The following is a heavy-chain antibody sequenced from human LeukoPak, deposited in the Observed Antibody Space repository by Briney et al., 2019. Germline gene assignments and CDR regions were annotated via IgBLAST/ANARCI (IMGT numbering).Heavy chain of an antibody. CDR1: GFTFSGSA. D-gene: IGHD3-10*01. J-gene: IGHJ6*03. V-gene: IGHV3-73*01. Sequence: PGGSLKLSCAASGFTFSGSAMHWVRQASGKGLEWVGRIRSKANSYATAYAASVKGRFTISRDDSKNTAYLQMNSLKTEDTAVYYCTRDSGSGSNYLHNYYYYYYMDVWGKGTTVTISS. CDR3: TRDSGSGSNYLHNYYYYYYMDV. CDR2: IRSKANSYAT.